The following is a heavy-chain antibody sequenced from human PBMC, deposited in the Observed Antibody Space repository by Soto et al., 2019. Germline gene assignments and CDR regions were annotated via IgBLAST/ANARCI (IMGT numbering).Heavy chain of an antibody. Sequence: QVQLVQSGAEVKKPGSSVKVSCKASGGTFSSYAISWVRQAPGQGREWMGGIIPIFGTANYAQKFQGRVTITADESTSTAYMELSSLRSEDTAVYYCARICSSTSCYEYYYGMDVWGQGTTVTVSS. J-gene: IGHJ6*02. V-gene: IGHV1-69*01. CDR3: ARICSSTSCYEYYYGMDV. CDR1: GGTFSSYA. D-gene: IGHD2-2*01. CDR2: IIPIFGTA.